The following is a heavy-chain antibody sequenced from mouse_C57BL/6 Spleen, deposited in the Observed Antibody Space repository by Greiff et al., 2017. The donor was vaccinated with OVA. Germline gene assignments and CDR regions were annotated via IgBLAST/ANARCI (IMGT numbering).Heavy chain of an antibody. CDR3: ARGRAYYSNYIDY. CDR1: GYTFTSYW. CDR2: IYPGSGST. D-gene: IGHD2-5*01. Sequence: VQLQQPGAELVKPGASVKMSCKASGYTFTSYWITWVKQRPGQGLEWIGDIYPGSGSTNYNEKFKSKATLTVDTSSSTAYMQLSSLTSEDSAVYYCARGRAYYSNYIDYWGQGTTLTVSS. V-gene: IGHV1-55*01. J-gene: IGHJ2*01.